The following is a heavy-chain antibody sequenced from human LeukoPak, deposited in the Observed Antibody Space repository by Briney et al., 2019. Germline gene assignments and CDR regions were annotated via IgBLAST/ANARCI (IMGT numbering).Heavy chain of an antibody. Sequence: GESLKISCRGSGYFFTSYWIGWVRQMPGKGLEWMGIIYPGDSDTRYSPSFQGQVTISADKSISTAYLQWSSLKASDTAMYYCAIRASSGWDPFDYWGQGTLVTVSS. J-gene: IGHJ4*02. CDR2: IYPGDSDT. D-gene: IGHD6-19*01. CDR3: AIRASSGWDPFDY. CDR1: GYFFTSYW. V-gene: IGHV5-51*01.